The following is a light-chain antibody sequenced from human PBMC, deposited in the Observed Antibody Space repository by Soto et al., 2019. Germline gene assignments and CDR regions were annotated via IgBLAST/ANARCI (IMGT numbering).Light chain of an antibody. Sequence: QSALTQPASVSGPPGQSITISCTGTSSDVGAYNYVSWYQHHPGKAPRLVIYDVTNRPSGISDRFSGSKSGNTASLTISGLLAEDEADYYCTSHAGSNNYVFGTGTKVTVL. V-gene: IGLV2-14*01. CDR3: TSHAGSNNYV. CDR2: DVT. J-gene: IGLJ1*01. CDR1: SSDVGAYNY.